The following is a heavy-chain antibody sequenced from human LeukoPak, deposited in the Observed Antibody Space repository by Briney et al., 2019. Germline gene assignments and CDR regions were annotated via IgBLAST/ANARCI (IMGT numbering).Heavy chain of an antibody. D-gene: IGHD3-9*01. CDR2: INPSGGST. Sequence: ASVKVSCKASGYTLTSYYMHWVRRAPGQGLEWMGIINPSGGSTSYAQKFQGRVTMTRDTSTSTVYMELSSLRSEDTAVYYCARGSSIFDSGYYYGMDVWGKGTTVTVSS. CDR3: ARGSSIFDSGYYYGMDV. CDR1: GYTLTSYY. V-gene: IGHV1-46*01. J-gene: IGHJ6*04.